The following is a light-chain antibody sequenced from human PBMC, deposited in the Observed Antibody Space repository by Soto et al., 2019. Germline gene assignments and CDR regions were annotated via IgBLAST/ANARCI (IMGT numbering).Light chain of an antibody. Sequence: QSALTQPHSASGSPGQSVTISCTGTSSDVGANNDYVSWYQQHPGKVPKLMIYEVSKRPPGVPDRFSGSKSGNTASLTVSGLQADDEADYYCSSYAGSDNFGFGTGTKVTVL. J-gene: IGLJ1*01. CDR2: EVS. V-gene: IGLV2-8*01. CDR1: SSDVGANNDY. CDR3: SSYAGSDNFG.